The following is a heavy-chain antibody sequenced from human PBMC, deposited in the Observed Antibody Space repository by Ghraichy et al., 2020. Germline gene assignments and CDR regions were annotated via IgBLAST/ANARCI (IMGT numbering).Heavy chain of an antibody. D-gene: IGHD3-22*01. J-gene: IGHJ2*01. CDR3: ARGVVVVKGDWYFDL. Sequence: SETLSLTCTVSGGSISSYYWSWIRQPPGKGLEWIGYIYYSGSTNYNPSLKSRVTKSVDPSKNQFSLKLSSVTGADTAVYYCARGVVVVKGDWYFDLWGRGTLVTVSS. CDR1: GGSISSYY. V-gene: IGHV4-59*01. CDR2: IYYSGST.